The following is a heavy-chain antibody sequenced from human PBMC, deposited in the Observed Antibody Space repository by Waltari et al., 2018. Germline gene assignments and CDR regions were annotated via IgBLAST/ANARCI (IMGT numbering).Heavy chain of an antibody. V-gene: IGHV3-53*02. CDR2: IYSGGSGGNT. CDR3: ATDYDGNAYVAFDI. J-gene: IGHJ3*02. Sequence: EVQLVETGGGLIQPGGSLRLSCAASGFTVSSNYMTWFRQAPGKGLEWVSVIYSGGSGGNTYYADSVKGRFTISRDNSKNTLYLQMNGLRAEDTAMYYCATDYDGNAYVAFDIWGQGTMVTVSS. CDR1: GFTVSSNY. D-gene: IGHD3-22*01.